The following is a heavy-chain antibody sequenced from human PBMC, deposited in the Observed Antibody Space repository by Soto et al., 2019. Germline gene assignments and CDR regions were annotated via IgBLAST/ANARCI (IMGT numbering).Heavy chain of an antibody. J-gene: IGHJ4*02. CDR3: ARQAARNYFDF. CDR2: IDSRGRTI. CDR1: GSNFRDYY. V-gene: IGHV3-11*01. Sequence: LRRSCGTSGSNFRDYYMSWIRQAPGKGLEWVSYIDSRGRTISYADSVKGRFTISRDKAKNSLYLQMNSLRAEDTAVYYCARQAARNYFDFWGQGT. D-gene: IGHD6-6*01.